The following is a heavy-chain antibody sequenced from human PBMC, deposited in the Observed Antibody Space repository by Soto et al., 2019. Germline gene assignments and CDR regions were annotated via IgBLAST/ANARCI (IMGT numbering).Heavy chain of an antibody. Sequence: QLQLQESGSGLVKPSQTLSLTCAVSGGSISSGDYSWSWIRQPPGKGLEWIGYMYHSGSTYYNPSLKSRVTISIDRSKNQFSLKLSSVTAADTAVYYCSRVPDYWGQGILVTVSS. D-gene: IGHD2-2*01. CDR1: GGSISSGDYS. J-gene: IGHJ4*02. V-gene: IGHV4-30-2*01. CDR2: MYHSGST. CDR3: SRVPDY.